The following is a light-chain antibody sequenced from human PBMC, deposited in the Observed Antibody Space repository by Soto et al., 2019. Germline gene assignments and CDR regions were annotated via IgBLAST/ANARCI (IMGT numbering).Light chain of an antibody. J-gene: IGKJ4*01. CDR3: QQYNSYPPN. V-gene: IGKV1-5*01. CDR2: DAS. CDR1: QSIGNW. Sequence: IQLTQSPSTLSASFGTSGTITCRASQSIGNWLAWYQQNPGKAPKLLIYDASSLESGVSSRFSGSGSGTEFALTISSLQADDFATYYCQQYNSYPPNFGGGTKVDIK.